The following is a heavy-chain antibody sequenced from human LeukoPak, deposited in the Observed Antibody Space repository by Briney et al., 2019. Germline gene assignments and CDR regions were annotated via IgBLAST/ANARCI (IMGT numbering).Heavy chain of an antibody. CDR3: SHGDYVSGY. D-gene: IGHD4-17*01. CDR1: GFTFSGSA. J-gene: IGHJ4*02. V-gene: IGHV3-73*01. CDR2: IRSKANSCAT. Sequence: GGSLRLSCAASGFTFSGSAMHWVRQASGKGLEWVGRIRSKANSCATAYAASVKGRFTISRDDSKNTAYLQMNSLKTEDTAVYYCSHGDYVSGYWGQGTLVTVSS.